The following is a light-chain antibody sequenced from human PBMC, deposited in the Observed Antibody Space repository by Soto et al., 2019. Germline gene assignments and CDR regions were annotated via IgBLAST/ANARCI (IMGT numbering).Light chain of an antibody. V-gene: IGKV3-15*01. CDR1: QSVSSN. Sequence: EIVMTQSPATLSVSPGERATLSCRASQSVSSNLAWYQHQPGQAPRVLIYGASTRATGFPARFSGSGSGADFTLTISSLQSEDFAVYFCQQYHDWPLTFGGGTKVDIK. CDR3: QQYHDWPLT. CDR2: GAS. J-gene: IGKJ4*01.